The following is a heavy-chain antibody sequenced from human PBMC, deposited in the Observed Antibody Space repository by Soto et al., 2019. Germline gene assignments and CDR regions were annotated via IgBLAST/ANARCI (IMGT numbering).Heavy chain of an antibody. CDR1: GGSISSSSYY. J-gene: IGHJ4*02. D-gene: IGHD1-26*01. CDR3: ARRYGGNFDY. Sequence: SETLSLTCTVSGGSISSSSYYWGWIRQPPGKGLEWIGSIFYSGSTYYNPSLKSRVTISVDTSKNQFSLKLSSVTAADTAVYYCARRYGGNFDYWGQGTLVTVSS. V-gene: IGHV4-39*07. CDR2: IFYSGST.